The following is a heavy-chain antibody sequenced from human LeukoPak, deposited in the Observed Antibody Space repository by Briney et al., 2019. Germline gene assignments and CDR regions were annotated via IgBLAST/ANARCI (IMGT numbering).Heavy chain of an antibody. CDR3: VRGGWELDY. CDR2: IKEDRTAD. J-gene: IGHJ4*02. D-gene: IGHD4-23*01. V-gene: IGHV3-7*01. CDR1: GFIVRDFW. Sequence: GGSLRLSCAASGFIVRDFWMAWVRQAPGKGLEWVAHIKEDRTADYYVDSVKGRFTISKDDGKNSLHLRMNSLRVEDTAVYYCVRGGWELDYWGQGTLVTVSS.